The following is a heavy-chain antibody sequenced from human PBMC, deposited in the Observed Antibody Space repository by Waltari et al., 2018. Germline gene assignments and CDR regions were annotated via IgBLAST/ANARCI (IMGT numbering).Heavy chain of an antibody. CDR3: TKERKTIDSGYFDY. D-gene: IGHD1-26*01. CDR2: ISWNSGSK. CDR1: GFPFDDHA. J-gene: IGHJ4*02. V-gene: IGHV3-9*01. Sequence: EVHLVESGGGLVQPGRSLRLSCAASGFPFDDHAMHWVRQAPGRGLEWVSGISWNSGSKVYADSVKGRFTISRDNARNSLYLQMNSLRAEDTALYYCTKERKTIDSGYFDYWGLGTLVTVSS.